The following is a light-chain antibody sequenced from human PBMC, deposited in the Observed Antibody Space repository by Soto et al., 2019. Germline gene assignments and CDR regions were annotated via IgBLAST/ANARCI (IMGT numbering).Light chain of an antibody. CDR3: QVWDSSSDHYV. CDR2: DDY. Sequence: LTQPPSVSVAPGQTATITCGGDNIGDKSVHWYQQKPGQAPVLVVYDDYDRPSGIPERFSGSNSGNTATLTIRRVEAGDEADYYCQVWDSSSDHYVFGTGTKVTVL. CDR1: NIGDKS. V-gene: IGLV3-21*02. J-gene: IGLJ1*01.